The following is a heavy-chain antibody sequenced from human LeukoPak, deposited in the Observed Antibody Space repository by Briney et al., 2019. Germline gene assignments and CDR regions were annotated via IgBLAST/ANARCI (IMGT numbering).Heavy chain of an antibody. J-gene: IGHJ3*01. Sequence: GGSLRLSCAASGFTFSSFALSWIRQAPGKGLEWVSAIGTSSANTYYADSVKGRFTISRDNSQNTLYLQINNLRAEDTAVYYCARDPPVLRYFDWLPQRDAFDVWDQGTMVTVSS. CDR1: GFTFSSFA. CDR2: IGTSSANT. D-gene: IGHD3-9*01. V-gene: IGHV3-23*01. CDR3: ARDPPVLRYFDWLPQRDAFDV.